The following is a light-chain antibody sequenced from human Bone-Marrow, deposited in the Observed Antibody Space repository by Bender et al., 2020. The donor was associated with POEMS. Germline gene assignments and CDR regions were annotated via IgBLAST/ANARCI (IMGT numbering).Light chain of an antibody. CDR2: DDD. J-gene: IGLJ2*01. V-gene: IGLV1-44*01. CDR3: CSYTSSTTLV. Sequence: QSVLTQPPSVSGTPGQRVTISCSGSSSNIGSNTVNWYQHLPGTAPKVLIHDDDQRPSGVPDRFSGSKSGASASLAISGLQSEDEADYYCCSYTSSTTLVFGGGTKVTVL. CDR1: SSNIGSNT.